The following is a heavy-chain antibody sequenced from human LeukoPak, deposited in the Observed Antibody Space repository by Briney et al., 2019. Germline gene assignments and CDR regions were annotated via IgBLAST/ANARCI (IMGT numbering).Heavy chain of an antibody. V-gene: IGHV1-8*01. CDR2: MNPNSGNT. CDR1: GFTFTNYD. Sequence: ASVKVSCKASGFTFTNYDINWVRLATGQGLEWMGWMNPNSGNTGYAQKFQGRVTMTRNTSVSTAYMDLSSLRSEDTAVYYCARGSSGDYSVSGSAWFDPWGQGTLVTVSP. CDR3: ARGSSGDYSVSGSAWFDP. D-gene: IGHD3-10*01. J-gene: IGHJ5*02.